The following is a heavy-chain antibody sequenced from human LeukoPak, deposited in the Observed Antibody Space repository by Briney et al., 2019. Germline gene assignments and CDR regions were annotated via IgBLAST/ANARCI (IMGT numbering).Heavy chain of an antibody. D-gene: IGHD5-24*01. Sequence: SETLSLTCSVSGGSISSRYWSWIRQPPGKGLEWLGYIYYRGSTDYNPSLKGRVTISVDTPKNQFSMKLSSLGAAEPAVYYCGRGEDGYLDFDYWGQGTLVTVSS. CDR3: GRGEDGYLDFDY. J-gene: IGHJ4*02. V-gene: IGHV4-59*11. CDR2: IYYRGST. CDR1: GGSISSRY.